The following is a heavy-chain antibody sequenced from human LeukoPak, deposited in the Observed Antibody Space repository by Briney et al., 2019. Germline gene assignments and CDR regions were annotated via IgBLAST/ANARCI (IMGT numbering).Heavy chain of an antibody. D-gene: IGHD3-22*01. J-gene: IGHJ4*02. CDR2: ISGSGGRT. CDR1: GFTFGSYA. CDR3: AKQRDYYDSSGYYRGYYFDY. Sequence: GGSLRLSCAASGFTFGSYAMSWVRQAPGKGLEWVSAISGSGGRTYYADSVKGRFTVSRDNPKNTLYLQMNSLRAEDTAVYYCAKQRDYYDSSGYYRGYYFDYWGQGTLVTVSS. V-gene: IGHV3-23*01.